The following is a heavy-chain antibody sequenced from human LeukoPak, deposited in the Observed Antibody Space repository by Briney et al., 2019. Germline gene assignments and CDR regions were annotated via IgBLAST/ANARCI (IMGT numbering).Heavy chain of an antibody. CDR1: GDSIGSYY. D-gene: IGHD6-25*01. Sequence: SETLSLTCTVSGDSIGSYYWSWLRQSPEKGLEWIGYIHYTGSTYYNPSLRSRVTISVDTSKNQFSLRLISVTAADTAMYYCARSRGNLYFQHWGQGTLVTVSS. J-gene: IGHJ1*01. V-gene: IGHV4-59*01. CDR2: IHYTGST. CDR3: ARSRGNLYFQH.